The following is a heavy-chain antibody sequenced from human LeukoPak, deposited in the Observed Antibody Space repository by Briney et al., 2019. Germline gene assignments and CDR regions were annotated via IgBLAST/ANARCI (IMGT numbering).Heavy chain of an antibody. CDR2: INSAGSSS. V-gene: IGHV3-74*01. D-gene: IGHD1-14*01. CDR3: AKPRHHYYYYLDV. Sequence: GGSLRLSCAASGLTSSSYWMHWVRQAPGKGLVWVSRINSAGSSSSYADSVKGRFTISRDNAKNTLYLQMNSLRAEDTAVYYCAKPRHHYYYYLDVWGKGTTVTISS. CDR1: GLTSSSYW. J-gene: IGHJ6*03.